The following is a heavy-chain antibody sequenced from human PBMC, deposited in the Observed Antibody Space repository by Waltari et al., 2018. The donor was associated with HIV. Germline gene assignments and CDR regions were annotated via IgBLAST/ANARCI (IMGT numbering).Heavy chain of an antibody. J-gene: IGHJ6*02. CDR3: ARGGPGYHYGMDV. V-gene: IGHV1-8*01. CDR2: MNPNSGNT. Sequence: GQGLEWMGWMNPNSGNTAYAQKFQGRVTMTSNNSIRTAYMELSSLRSEDTAVYYCARGGPGYHYGMDVWGQGTTVTVSS.